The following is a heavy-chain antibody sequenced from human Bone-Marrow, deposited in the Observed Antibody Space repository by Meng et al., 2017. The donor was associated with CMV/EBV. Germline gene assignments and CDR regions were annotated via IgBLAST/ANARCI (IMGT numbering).Heavy chain of an antibody. CDR3: TAKTPNYYDSRID. CDR1: GFTFSGSA. J-gene: IGHJ4*02. D-gene: IGHD3-22*01. Sequence: GESLKISCAASGFTFSGSAMHWVRQASGKGLEWVGRIRSKANSYATAYAASVKGRFTISRDDSKNTAYLQMNSLKTEDTAVYYCTAKTPNYYDSRIDWGQGTLVTVSS. V-gene: IGHV3-73*01. CDR2: IRSKANSYAT.